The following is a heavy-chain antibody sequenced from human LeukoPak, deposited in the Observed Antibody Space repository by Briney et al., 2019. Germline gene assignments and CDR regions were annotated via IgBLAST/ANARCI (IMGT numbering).Heavy chain of an antibody. CDR2: IYHSVDT. CDR1: GGSISSTSYY. D-gene: IGHD6-19*01. Sequence: SETLSLTCIVSGGSISSTSYYWGWIRQPPGKGLEWIGYIYHSVDTKYNASLKSRVTISVDTSKSQFSLKLSSVTAADTAVYYCARGGPNSSGWRIDYWGQGTLVTVSS. V-gene: IGHV4-61*05. J-gene: IGHJ4*02. CDR3: ARGGPNSSGWRIDY.